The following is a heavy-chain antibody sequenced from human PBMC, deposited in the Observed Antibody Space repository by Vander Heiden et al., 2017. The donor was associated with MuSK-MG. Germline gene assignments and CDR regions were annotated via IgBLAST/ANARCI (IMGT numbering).Heavy chain of an antibody. CDR3: ARYCGGDCYRPRGFDL. V-gene: IGHV4-39*01. CDR2: IYYSGST. J-gene: IGHJ2*01. Sequence: QLQLQESGPGLVKPSETLSLTCTVSGGSISSSSYYWGWIRQPPGKGLEWIGSIYYSGSTYYNPSLKSRVTISVDTSKNQFSLKLSSVTAADTAVYYCARYCGGDCYRPRGFDLWGRGTLVTVSS. CDR1: GGSISSSSYY. D-gene: IGHD2-21*02.